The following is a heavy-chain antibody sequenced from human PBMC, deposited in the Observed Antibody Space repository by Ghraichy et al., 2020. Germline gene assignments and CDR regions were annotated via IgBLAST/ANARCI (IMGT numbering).Heavy chain of an antibody. Sequence: GGSLRLSCAASGFTFSDYYMSWIRQAPGKGLEWVSYISSSGSTIYYADSVKGRFTISRDNAKNSLYLQMNSLRAEDTAVYYCARDVIAVAGTSYYYGMDVWGQGTTVTVSS. CDR2: ISSSGSTI. V-gene: IGHV3-11*01. D-gene: IGHD6-19*01. J-gene: IGHJ6*02. CDR1: GFTFSDYY. CDR3: ARDVIAVAGTSYYYGMDV.